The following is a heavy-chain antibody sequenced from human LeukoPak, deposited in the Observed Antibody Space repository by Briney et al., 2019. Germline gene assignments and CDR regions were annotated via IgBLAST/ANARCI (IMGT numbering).Heavy chain of an antibody. CDR1: GYTLTELS. J-gene: IGHJ4*02. CDR3: ATDRYCSSTSCYRAFDY. D-gene: IGHD2-2*02. V-gene: IGHV1-24*01. CDR2: FDPEDGET. Sequence: ASVKVSCKVSGYTLTELSMHWVRQAPGEGLEWMGGFDPEDGETIYAQKFQGRVTMTEDTSTDTAYMELSSLRSEDTAVYYCATDRYCSSTSCYRAFDYWGQGTLVTVSS.